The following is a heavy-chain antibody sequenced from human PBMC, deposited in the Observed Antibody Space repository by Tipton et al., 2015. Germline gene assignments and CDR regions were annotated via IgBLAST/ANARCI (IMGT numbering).Heavy chain of an antibody. V-gene: IGHV4-30-4*01. Sequence: LRLSCTVSGGTISSGDHYWGWIRQPPGKGLEWIGQFSYRGTTYYNTSLKSRVSISVDTSKNQPSLKLSSVTAADTAVYFCARHQGVREVDYWGQGTRVTVSS. CDR2: FSYRGTT. J-gene: IGHJ4*02. CDR1: GGTISSGDHY. CDR3: ARHQGVREVDY. D-gene: IGHD2-21*01.